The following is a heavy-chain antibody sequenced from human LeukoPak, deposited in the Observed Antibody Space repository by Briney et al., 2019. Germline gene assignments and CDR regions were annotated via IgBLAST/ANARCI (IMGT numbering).Heavy chain of an antibody. D-gene: IGHD6-19*01. J-gene: IGHJ5*01. CDR3: AKDIRSYSSGWFDY. CDR1: GFTFDDYA. V-gene: IGHV3-9*01. CDR2: ISWNSGSI. Sequence: GGSLRLSCAASGFTFDDYAVPWVRQAPGKGLEWVSGISWNSGSIGYADSVKGRFTISRDNAKNSLYLQMNSLRAEDTALYYCAKDIRSYSSGWFDYWGQGTLVTVSS.